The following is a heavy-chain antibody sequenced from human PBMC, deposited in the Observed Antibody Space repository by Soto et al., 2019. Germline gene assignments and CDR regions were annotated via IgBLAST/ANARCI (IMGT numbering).Heavy chain of an antibody. J-gene: IGHJ5*02. CDR3: AKDVPIVPAASEWFDP. CDR1: GFTFSSYG. Sequence: GGSLRHSCAASGFTFSSYGMHWVRQAPGKGLEWVAVISYDGSNKYYADSVKGRFTISRDNSKNTLYLQMNSLRAEDTAVYYCAKDVPIVPAASEWFDPGAREPWSPSP. D-gene: IGHD2-2*01. V-gene: IGHV3-30*18. CDR2: ISYDGSNK.